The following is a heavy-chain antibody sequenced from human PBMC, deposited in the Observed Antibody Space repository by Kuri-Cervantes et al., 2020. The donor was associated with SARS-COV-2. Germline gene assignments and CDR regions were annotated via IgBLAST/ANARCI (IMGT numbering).Heavy chain of an antibody. CDR2: IYYSGST. CDR1: GGSISSHY. CDR3: ARLEPTMVRIAGDGGGFDY. V-gene: IGHV4-59*11. D-gene: IGHD3-10*01. Sequence: ESLKISCPVSGGSISSHYWSWIRQPPGKGLEWIGYIYYSGSTNYNPSLKSRVTISVDTSKNQFSLKLSSVTAADTAVYYCARLEPTMVRIAGDGGGFDYWGQGTLVTVSS. J-gene: IGHJ4*02.